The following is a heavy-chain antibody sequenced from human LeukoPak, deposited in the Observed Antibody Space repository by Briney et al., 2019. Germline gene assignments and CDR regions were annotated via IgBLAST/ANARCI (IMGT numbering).Heavy chain of an antibody. Sequence: GGSLRLSCAASGFTFSSYGMRWVRQAPGKGLEWVVFIRYDGSNKYYADSVKGRFTISRDNSKNTLYLQMNSLRAEDTAVYYCAKRSRPWSYQPPLGAAFDYWGQGTLVTVSS. J-gene: IGHJ4*02. V-gene: IGHV3-30*02. CDR3: AKRSRPWSYQPPLGAAFDY. CDR2: IRYDGSNK. CDR1: GFTFSSYG. D-gene: IGHD1-26*01.